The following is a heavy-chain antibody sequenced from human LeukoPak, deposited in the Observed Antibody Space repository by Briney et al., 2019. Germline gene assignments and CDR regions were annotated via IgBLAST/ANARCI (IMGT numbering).Heavy chain of an antibody. CDR3: PRGRASYYFDY. CDR1: GFTFSSYA. CDR2: ISYDGSNK. Sequence: GGSLRLSCAASGFTFSSYAMHWVRQAPGKGLEWVAVISYDGSNKYYADSVKGRFTISRDNSKNTLYLQMNSLRAEDTAVYYCPRGRASYYFDYWGQGTLATVSS. J-gene: IGHJ4*02. V-gene: IGHV3-30-3*01.